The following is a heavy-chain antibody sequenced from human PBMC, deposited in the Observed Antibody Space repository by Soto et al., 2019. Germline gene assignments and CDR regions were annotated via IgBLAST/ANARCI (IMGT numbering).Heavy chain of an antibody. J-gene: IGHJ4*02. V-gene: IGHV3-33*01. CDR1: GFTFSSYG. CDR3: ARDSSPGGYYPPVWG. Sequence: QVQLVESGGGVVQPGRSLRLSCAASGFTFSSYGMHWVRQAPGKGLEWVAVIWYDGSNKYYADSVKGRFTISRDNSKNTLYLQMNSLRAEDTAVYYCARDSSPGGYYPPVWGRGQGTLVTVSS. CDR2: IWYDGSNK. D-gene: IGHD3-22*01.